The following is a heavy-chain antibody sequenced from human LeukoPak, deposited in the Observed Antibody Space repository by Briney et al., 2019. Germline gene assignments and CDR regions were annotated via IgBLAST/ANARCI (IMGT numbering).Heavy chain of an antibody. CDR1: GYMFTNYG. Sequence: ASVKVSCKTSGYMFTNYGIGWVRQAPGQGLEWMGWISTYNGNTNNAQNFQDRVTMTADTSTNAAYLEMRGLRSDDTAVYYCARGLTGGMDCDYWGQGTLVTASS. CDR3: ARGLTGGMDCDY. D-gene: IGHD7-27*01. V-gene: IGHV1-18*01. J-gene: IGHJ4*02. CDR2: ISTYNGNT.